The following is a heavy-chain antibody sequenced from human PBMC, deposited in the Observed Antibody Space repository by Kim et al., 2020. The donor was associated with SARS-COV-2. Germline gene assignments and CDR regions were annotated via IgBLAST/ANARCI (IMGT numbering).Heavy chain of an antibody. J-gene: IGHJ4*02. CDR1: GGSISSYY. CDR3: ARATNLLLAAAGTAHFDY. V-gene: IGHV4-59*13. CDR2: IYYSGST. D-gene: IGHD6-13*01. Sequence: SETLSLTCTVSGGSISSYYWSWIRQPPGKGLEWIGYIYYSGSTNYNPSLKSRVTISVDTSKNQFSLKLSSVTAADTAVYYCARATNLLLAAAGTAHFDYWGQGTLVTVSS.